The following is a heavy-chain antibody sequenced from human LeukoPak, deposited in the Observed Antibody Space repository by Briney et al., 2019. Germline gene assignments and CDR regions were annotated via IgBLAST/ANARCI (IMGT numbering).Heavy chain of an antibody. CDR1: GFTFSSYA. V-gene: IGHV3-30*02. J-gene: IGHJ4*02. Sequence: PGGSLRLSCAASGFTFSSYAMSWVRQAPGKGLEWVAFIRYDGSNKYYADSVKGRFTISRDNSKNTLYLQMNSLRAEDTAVYYCAKDDRSRFDYWGQGTLVTASS. CDR2: IRYDGSNK. D-gene: IGHD1-14*01. CDR3: AKDDRSRFDY.